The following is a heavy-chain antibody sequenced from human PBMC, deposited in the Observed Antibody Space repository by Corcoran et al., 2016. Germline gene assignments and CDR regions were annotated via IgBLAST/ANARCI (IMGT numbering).Heavy chain of an antibody. CDR1: GFTVSSNY. D-gene: IGHD3-3*01. CDR3: ARGADYGFWSGPDGMDV. J-gene: IGHJ6*02. V-gene: IGHV3-53*01. Sequence: EVQLVESGGGLIQPGGSLRLSCAASGFTVSSNYMSWVRQAPGKGLEWVSVIYSGGSTYYADSVKGRFTISRDNSKNTLYLQMNSLRAEDTAVDYCARGADYGFWSGPDGMDVWGQGTTVTVSS. CDR2: IYSGGST.